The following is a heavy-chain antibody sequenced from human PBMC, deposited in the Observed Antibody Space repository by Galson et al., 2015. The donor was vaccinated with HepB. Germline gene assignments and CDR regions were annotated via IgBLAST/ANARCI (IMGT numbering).Heavy chain of an antibody. CDR2: LDPEDGET. CDR3: ATVARTYYYDFSGPGGAFDI. J-gene: IGHJ3*02. V-gene: IGHV1-24*01. CDR1: GYTLSELS. Sequence: SVKVSCKVSGYTLSELSMHWVRQAPGKGLEWMGGLDPEDGETIYAQKFQGRVIMTEDTSTDTAYMQLSSLRSADTAVYYCATVARTYYYDFSGPGGAFDIWGQGTMVTVSS. D-gene: IGHD3-22*01.